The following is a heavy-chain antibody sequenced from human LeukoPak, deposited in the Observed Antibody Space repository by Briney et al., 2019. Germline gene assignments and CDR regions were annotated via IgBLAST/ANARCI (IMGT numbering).Heavy chain of an antibody. J-gene: IGHJ4*02. CDR1: GFTFGSYG. Sequence: PGGSLRLSCAASGFTFGSYGMHWVRQAPGKGLEWVAVISYDGSNKYYADSVKGRFTISRDNSKNTLYLQMNSLRAEDTAVYYCARASIGFGNILFDYWGQGTLVTVSS. V-gene: IGHV3-30*03. D-gene: IGHD3-10*01. CDR3: ARASIGFGNILFDY. CDR2: ISYDGSNK.